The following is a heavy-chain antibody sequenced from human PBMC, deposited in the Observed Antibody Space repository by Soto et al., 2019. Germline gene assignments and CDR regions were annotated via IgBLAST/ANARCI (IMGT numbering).Heavy chain of an antibody. Sequence: SETLSLTCTVSNASISSRKWWTWVRQTPGKGLEWIGEIYHSGSINHNPSLKSRVTMSLDKSKNQFSLKMTSVTAADTAVYYCASKFGELLADAFDTWGQGTVVT. V-gene: IGHV4-4*02. D-gene: IGHD3-10*01. CDR1: NASISSRKW. CDR2: IYHSGSI. J-gene: IGHJ3*02. CDR3: ASKFGELLADAFDT.